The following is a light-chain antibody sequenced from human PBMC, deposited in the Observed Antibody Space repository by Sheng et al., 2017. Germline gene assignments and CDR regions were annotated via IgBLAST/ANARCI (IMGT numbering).Light chain of an antibody. CDR3: QHYNNWPLT. J-gene: IGKJ4*01. CDR1: QSVNSN. Sequence: EIVMTQSPATLSVSPGERATLSCRASQSVNSNLAWYQQKPGQAPRLLIYGASTRATGTPARFSGSGSGTEFTLTISSLQSEDFAIYCCQHYNNWPLTFGGGTKVEIK. CDR2: GAS. V-gene: IGKV3-15*01.